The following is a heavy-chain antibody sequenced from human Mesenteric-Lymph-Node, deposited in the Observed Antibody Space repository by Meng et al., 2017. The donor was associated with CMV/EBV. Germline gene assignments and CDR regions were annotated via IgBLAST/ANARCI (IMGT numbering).Heavy chain of an antibody. CDR3: ARGYCSGGSCYSSSWFDP. CDR1: GFTFSSYE. Sequence: GGSLRLSCAASGFTFSSYEMNWVRQAPGKGLEWVSYISSSGSTIYYADSVKGRFTISRDNAKNSLYLQMNSLRAEDTAVYYCARGYCSGGSCYSSSWFDPWGQGTLVTVSS. J-gene: IGHJ5*02. CDR2: ISSSGSTI. D-gene: IGHD2-15*01. V-gene: IGHV3-48*03.